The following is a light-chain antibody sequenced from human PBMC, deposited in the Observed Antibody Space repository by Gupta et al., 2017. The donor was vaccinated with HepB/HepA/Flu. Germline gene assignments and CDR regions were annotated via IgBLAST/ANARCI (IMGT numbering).Light chain of an antibody. V-gene: IGKV2-30*01. CDR1: QNLLFSDGNTF. CDR2: RVS. CDR3: VQGTHWPLS. Sequence: DAVLTPSPLSLPVTLGQSASISCRSSQNLLFSDGNTFLHWYQQRPGQSPRRLIYRVSNRDSGVPDRFSGSGSGTDCTLKISRVEAEDIGVYDCVQGTHWPLSCGGGTKVEIK. J-gene: IGKJ4*01.